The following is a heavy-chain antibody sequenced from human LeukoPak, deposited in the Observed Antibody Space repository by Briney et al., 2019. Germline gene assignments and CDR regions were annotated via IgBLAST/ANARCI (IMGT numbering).Heavy chain of an antibody. V-gene: IGHV1-8*03. J-gene: IGHJ4*02. CDR1: GYTFTSYD. D-gene: IGHD6-13*01. CDR3: ARGRGRGIAAAGLIDY. Sequence: GSVKVSCKASGYTFTSYDINWVRQATGQGLEWMGWMNPNSGNTGYAQKFQGRVTITRNTPISTAYMELSSLRSEDTAVYYCARGRGRGIAAAGLIDYWGQGTLVTVSS. CDR2: MNPNSGNT.